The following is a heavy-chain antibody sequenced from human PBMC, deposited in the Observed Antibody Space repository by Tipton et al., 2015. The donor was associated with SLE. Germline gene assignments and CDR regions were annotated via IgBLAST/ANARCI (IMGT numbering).Heavy chain of an antibody. CDR1: GFTFSSYS. V-gene: IGHV3-21*01. CDR3: ARVLQGPLDGMDV. J-gene: IGHJ6*02. Sequence: SLRLSCAASGFTFSSYSMNWVRQAPGKGLEWVSSISSSSSYIYYADSVKGRFTISRDNAKNSLYLQMNSLRAEDTAVYYCARVLQGPLDGMDVWGQGTTVTVSS. CDR2: ISSSSSYI.